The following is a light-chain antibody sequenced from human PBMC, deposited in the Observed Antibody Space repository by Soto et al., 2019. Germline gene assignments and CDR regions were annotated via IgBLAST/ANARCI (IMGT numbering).Light chain of an antibody. V-gene: IGLV2-14*01. Sequence: QSALTQPASVSGSPGQSITISCTGTSSDVGGYNYVSWYQQHPGKAPKLMIYDVSNRPSGVSDRFSGSKSGNTASLTISGLQAEDEADYYCSLYTSSSNHVVFGGGTKLTVL. CDR1: SSDVGGYNY. J-gene: IGLJ2*01. CDR2: DVS. CDR3: SLYTSSSNHVV.